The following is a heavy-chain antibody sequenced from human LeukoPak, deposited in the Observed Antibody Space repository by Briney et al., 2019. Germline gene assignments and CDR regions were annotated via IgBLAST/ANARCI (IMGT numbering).Heavy chain of an antibody. J-gene: IGHJ6*02. Sequence: GASVKVSCKVSGYTLTEFSMHWVRQAPGQGLEWMGWINPNSGGTNYAQKFQGWVTMTRDTSISTAYMELSRLRSDDTAVYYCARGTAMVIEPDYYYYGMDVWGQGTTVTVSS. CDR1: GYTLTEFS. V-gene: IGHV1-2*04. CDR3: ARGTAMVIEPDYYYYGMDV. D-gene: IGHD5-18*01. CDR2: INPNSGGT.